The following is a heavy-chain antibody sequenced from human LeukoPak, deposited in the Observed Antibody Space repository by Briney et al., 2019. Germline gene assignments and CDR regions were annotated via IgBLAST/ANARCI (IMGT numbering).Heavy chain of an antibody. J-gene: IGHJ6*03. CDR2: ISSSGSTI. V-gene: IGHV3-48*03. CDR3: ARVPGSSWYYYYYMDV. Sequence: PGGSLRLSCAASGFTFSSYEMNWVRQAPGKGLEWVSYISSSGSTIYYADSVKGRFTISRDNAKNSLYLQMNSLRAEDTAVYYCARVPGSSWYYYYYMDVWGKGTTVTISS. D-gene: IGHD6-13*01. CDR1: GFTFSSYE.